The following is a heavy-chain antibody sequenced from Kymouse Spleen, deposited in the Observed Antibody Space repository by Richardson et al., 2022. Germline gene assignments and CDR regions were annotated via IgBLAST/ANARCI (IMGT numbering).Heavy chain of an antibody. CDR1: GYTLTELS. CDR3: ATYDILTGYYPYYYGMDV. J-gene: IGHJ6*02. CDR2: FDPEDGET. Sequence: QVQLVQSGAEVKKPGASVKVSCKVSGYTLTELSMHWVRQAPGKGLEWMGGFDPEDGETIYAQKFQGRVTMTEDTSTDTAYMDLSSLRSEDTAVYYCATYDILTGYYPYYYGMDVWGQGTTVTVSS. D-gene: IGHD3-9*01. V-gene: IGHV1-24*d01.